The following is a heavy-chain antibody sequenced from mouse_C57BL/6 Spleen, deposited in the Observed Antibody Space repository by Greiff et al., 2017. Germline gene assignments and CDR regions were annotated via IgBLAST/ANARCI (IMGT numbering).Heavy chain of an antibody. CDR2: IYPRSGNT. CDR3: AREAYYSNTWFAY. D-gene: IGHD2-5*01. CDR1: GYTFTSYG. V-gene: IGHV1-81*01. J-gene: IGHJ3*01. Sequence: QVQLKQSGAELARPGASVKLSCKASGYTFTSYGISWVKQRTGQGLEWIGEIYPRSGNTYYNEKFKGKATLTADKSSSTAYMELRSLTSEDSAVYFCAREAYYSNTWFAYWGQGTLVTVSA.